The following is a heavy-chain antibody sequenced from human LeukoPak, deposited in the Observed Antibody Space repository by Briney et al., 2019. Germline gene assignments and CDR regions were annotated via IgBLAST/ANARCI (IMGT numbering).Heavy chain of an antibody. V-gene: IGHV1-2*04. CDR3: ARDLIIDYYDSRGAFDI. Sequence: ASVTVSCKASGYTFTVYYMHWVRQAPGQGLEWMGWINPNSGGTNCAQKFQGWVTMTRDTSISTAYMELSRLRSDDTAVYYCARDLIIDYYDSRGAFDIWGQGTMVTVSS. D-gene: IGHD3-22*01. J-gene: IGHJ3*02. CDR2: INPNSGGT. CDR1: GYTFTVYY.